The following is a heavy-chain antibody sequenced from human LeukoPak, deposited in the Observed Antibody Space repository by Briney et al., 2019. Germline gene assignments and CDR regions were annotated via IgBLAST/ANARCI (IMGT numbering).Heavy chain of an antibody. Sequence: SVKVSCKASGGTFSSYAISWVRQAPGQGPEWMGGIIPIFGTANYAQKFQGRVTITADESTSTAYMELSSLRSEDTAVYYCARSPDDFWSGYENWFDPWGQGTLVTVSS. CDR1: GGTFSSYA. CDR3: ARSPDDFWSGYENWFDP. CDR2: IIPIFGTA. D-gene: IGHD3-3*01. V-gene: IGHV1-69*01. J-gene: IGHJ5*02.